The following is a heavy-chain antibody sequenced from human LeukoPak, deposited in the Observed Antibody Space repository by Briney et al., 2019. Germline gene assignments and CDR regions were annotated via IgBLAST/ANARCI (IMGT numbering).Heavy chain of an antibody. Sequence: GRSLRLSCAASGFTFSSYGMHWVRQAPGKGLEWVAVISYDGSNKYYADSVKGRFTISRDNSKNTLYLQMNSLRAEDTAVYYCAKDKIAVAGTAFDYWGQGTLVTVSS. CDR3: AKDKIAVAGTAFDY. V-gene: IGHV3-30*18. J-gene: IGHJ4*02. D-gene: IGHD6-19*01. CDR2: ISYDGSNK. CDR1: GFTFSSYG.